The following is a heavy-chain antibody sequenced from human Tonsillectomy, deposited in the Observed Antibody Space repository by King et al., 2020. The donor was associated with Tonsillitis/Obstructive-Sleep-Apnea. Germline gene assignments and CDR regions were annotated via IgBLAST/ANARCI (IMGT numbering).Heavy chain of an antibody. CDR2: ISGSGGST. CDR3: AKDDCSGGSCYLNWFDP. Sequence: VQLVESGGGVVQPGGSLRLSCAASGFTFSSYDMSWVRQAPGKGLEWVSAISGSGGSTYYAVSVKGRFTISRDNSKNTLYLQMNRLRAEDTAVYYCAKDDCSGGSCYLNWFDPWGQGTLVTVSS. D-gene: IGHD2-15*01. J-gene: IGHJ5*02. V-gene: IGHV3-23*04. CDR1: GFTFSSYD.